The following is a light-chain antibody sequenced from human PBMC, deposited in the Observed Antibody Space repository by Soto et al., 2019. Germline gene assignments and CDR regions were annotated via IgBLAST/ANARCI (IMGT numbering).Light chain of an antibody. CDR1: QSVSIH. J-gene: IGKJ5*01. Sequence: ETVMTQSPVTLSVSLSEIATLSCRTSQSVSIHLAWYQQKPGQAPMLLIYDTSNRATGIPARFSGSGSGTEFTLTISSLQSEDFAVYYCQQSSNWPPITVGPVTRLEIK. CDR3: QQSSNWPPIT. CDR2: DTS. V-gene: IGKV3-15*01.